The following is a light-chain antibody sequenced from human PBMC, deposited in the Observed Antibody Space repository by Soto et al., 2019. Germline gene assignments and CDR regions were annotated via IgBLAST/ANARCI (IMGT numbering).Light chain of an antibody. Sequence: EIVMTQSPVTLSVSPGERATLSCRASESVSGNLAWYQQKPGQAPRLLIYDTASRATAIPARFSGSGSGTEFTLTISSLQCEDFAVYYCQQYSQWPTFGQGTRLEIK. CDR3: QQYSQWPT. V-gene: IGKV3-15*01. CDR1: ESVSGN. CDR2: DTA. J-gene: IGKJ5*01.